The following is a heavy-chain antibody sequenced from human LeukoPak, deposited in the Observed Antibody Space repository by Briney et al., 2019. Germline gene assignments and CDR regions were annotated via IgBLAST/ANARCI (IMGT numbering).Heavy chain of an antibody. V-gene: IGHV1-69*13. D-gene: IGHD4-17*01. Sequence: SVKVSCKASGGTFSSYAISWVRQAPGQGLEWMGGIIPIFGTANYAQKFQGRVTITADESTSTAYMELSSLRSEDTAVYYCASVSDYGDKSWFDPWGQGTLVTVSS. CDR3: ASVSDYGDKSWFDP. J-gene: IGHJ5*02. CDR1: GGTFSSYA. CDR2: IIPIFGTA.